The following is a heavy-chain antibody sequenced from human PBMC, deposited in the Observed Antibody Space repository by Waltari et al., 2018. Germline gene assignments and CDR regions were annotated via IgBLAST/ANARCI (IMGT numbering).Heavy chain of an antibody. CDR1: GDSITSRDYY. J-gene: IGHJ4*02. Sequence: VQLQESGPGLVQPSQTLSRIFSVSGDSITSRDYYWTWIRQPAGKGLEWIGYIYSDGITNYNPSLIGRLTMALDTSKTQFSLKLSFMTAADTAVYYCARGELGLRRFDYWGRGALVTVSS. V-gene: IGHV4-61*09. CDR2: IYSDGIT. D-gene: IGHD7-27*01. CDR3: ARGELGLRRFDY.